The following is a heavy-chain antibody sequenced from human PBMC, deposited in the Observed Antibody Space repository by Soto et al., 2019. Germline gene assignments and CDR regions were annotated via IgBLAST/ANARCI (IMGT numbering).Heavy chain of an antibody. CDR2: ISYDGSTK. CDR3: ERPDSGYDVLSGHYFYYYHTPDV. Sequence: PGRSLRLSCVPSALIFNTFAVHWVRHAQGEGRGWVAVISYDGSTKGYADSVKCRFTISRDYSKNTLYLQMRSLRTEETAVYYCERPDSGYDVLSGHYFYYYHTPDVLGQGTTVTVSS. J-gene: IGHJ6*02. CDR1: ALIFNTFA. D-gene: IGHD3-9*01. V-gene: IGHV3-30-3*01.